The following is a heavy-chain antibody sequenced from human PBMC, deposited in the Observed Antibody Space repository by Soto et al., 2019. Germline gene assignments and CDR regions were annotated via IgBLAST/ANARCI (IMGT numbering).Heavy chain of an antibody. Sequence: SETLSLTCTASGASISGFYLSWIRKSAGKGLEWIGRIYATGTTDYNPSLKSRVMMSVDTSKKQFSLKLRSVTAADTAVYYSVRDGTKTLRDWFDPWGQGISVTVSS. CDR2: IYATGTT. CDR3: VRDGTKTLRDWFDP. J-gene: IGHJ5*02. CDR1: GASISGFY. V-gene: IGHV4-4*07. D-gene: IGHD1-1*01.